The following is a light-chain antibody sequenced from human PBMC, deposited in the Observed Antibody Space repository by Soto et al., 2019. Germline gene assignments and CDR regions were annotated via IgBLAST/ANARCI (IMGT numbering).Light chain of an antibody. J-gene: IGLJ2*01. V-gene: IGLV2-14*01. CDR2: EVS. CDR3: SSNTGSNNYVA. Sequence: QSALTQPASVSGSPGQSVTISCTGTSSDVGAYDFVSWYQQHPGKAPKVMIYEVSDRPSGVSNRFSGSKSGNTASLTVSGLQAEDEADYYCSSNTGSNNYVAFGGGTKLTVL. CDR1: SSDVGAYDF.